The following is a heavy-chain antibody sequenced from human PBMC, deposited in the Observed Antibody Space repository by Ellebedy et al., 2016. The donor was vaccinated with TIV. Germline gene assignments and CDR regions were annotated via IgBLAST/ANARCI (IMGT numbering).Heavy chain of an antibody. Sequence: PGGSLRLSCEGSGDSVNGYWIAWVRQMPGKGLEWMGIIYPGDSDTKYSPSFQGQVNISADKSINTAYLQWSSLKASDTAMYYCARRKYGGPFDYWGQGTLVTVSS. CDR2: IYPGDSDT. V-gene: IGHV5-51*01. D-gene: IGHD4-23*01. CDR1: GDSVNGYW. J-gene: IGHJ4*02. CDR3: ARRKYGGPFDY.